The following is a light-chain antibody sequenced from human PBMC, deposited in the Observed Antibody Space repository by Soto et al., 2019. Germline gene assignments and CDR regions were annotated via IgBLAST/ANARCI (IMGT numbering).Light chain of an antibody. CDR2: AAS. V-gene: IGKV1-12*01. CDR3: QQANTFPYI. J-gene: IGKJ3*01. Sequence: DIQMTQSPSSVSASVGDKVTITCRASQAISNWLAWYQQKPGKAPKLLIYAASRLQSGVPSRFSGRGSGTDFSLTISSLQPEDFASYYCQQANTFPYIFGPGTKVEIK. CDR1: QAISNW.